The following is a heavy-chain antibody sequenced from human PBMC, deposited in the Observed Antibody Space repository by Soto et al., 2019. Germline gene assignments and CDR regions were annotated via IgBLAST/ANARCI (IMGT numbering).Heavy chain of an antibody. D-gene: IGHD1-26*01. J-gene: IGHJ4*02. V-gene: IGHV1-8*01. CDR2: MNPNSGNT. CDR3: AGEKVGTTGIDF. Sequence: QAQLVQSGAEVKKPGASVKVSCKASGYTFTGYDINWVRQATGQGLEWMGWMNPNSGNTGYAQNFQGSVTMTRDNSITTAYMELISLRDDDSAMYYCAGEKVGTTGIDFWGQGTLVTVSS. CDR1: GYTFTGYD.